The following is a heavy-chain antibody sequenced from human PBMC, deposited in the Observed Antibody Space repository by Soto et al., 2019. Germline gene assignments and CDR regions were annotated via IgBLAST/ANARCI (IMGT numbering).Heavy chain of an antibody. D-gene: IGHD3-16*01. CDR1: GFTFSSYE. J-gene: IGHJ6*02. Sequence: GGSLRLSCAASGFTFSSYEMNWVRQAPGKGLEWVSAISGSGGSTYYADSVKGRFTISRDNSKNTLYLQMNSLRAEDTAVYYCAKGPWGYYGMDVWGQGTTVTVSS. CDR2: ISGSGGST. V-gene: IGHV3-23*01. CDR3: AKGPWGYYGMDV.